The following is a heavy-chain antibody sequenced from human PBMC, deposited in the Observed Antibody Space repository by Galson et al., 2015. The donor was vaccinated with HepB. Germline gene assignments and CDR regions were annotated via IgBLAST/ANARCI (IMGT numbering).Heavy chain of an antibody. D-gene: IGHD3-10*01. V-gene: IGHV3-48*02. CDR1: GFTFSSYT. CDR3: ARVFFGSGNSPAYWYFDL. Sequence: SCAASGFTFSSYTMNWVRQAPGKGLASVSYISSTGTTMYYADSAKGRFPISRDNAQNSLDLQMNSLRDEDTAVYYCARVFFGSGNSPAYWYFDLWGRGTLVTVSS. J-gene: IGHJ2*01. CDR2: ISSTGTTM.